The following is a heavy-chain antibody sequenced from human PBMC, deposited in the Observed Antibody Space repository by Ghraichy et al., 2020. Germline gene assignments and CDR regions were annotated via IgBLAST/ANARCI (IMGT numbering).Heavy chain of an antibody. D-gene: IGHD3-3*01. CDR2: ISSSNDYI. CDR3: ARDKAMGHNFWGDAFDL. Sequence: GESQNISCAGSGFSFSNYAMNWVRQAPGKGLEWVSLISSSNDYIYYRDSVKGRFTISRDNAKSSLFLQMDSLRDDDTGVYYCARDKAMGHNFWGDAFDLWGQGTNVTVSS. J-gene: IGHJ3*01. V-gene: IGHV3-21*01. CDR1: GFSFSNYA.